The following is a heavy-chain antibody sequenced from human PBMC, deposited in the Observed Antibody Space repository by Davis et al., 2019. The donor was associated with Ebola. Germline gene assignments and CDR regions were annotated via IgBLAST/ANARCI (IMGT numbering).Heavy chain of an antibody. CDR3: VTENWYRFES. Sequence: GESLKISCAASGFTFSSYWMHWVRQAPGKGLVWVSRINSDGSSTSYADSVKGRFTISRDNAKNSLYLQMNSLRTEDTAMYYCVTENWYRFESWGQGTLVTVSS. V-gene: IGHV3-74*01. J-gene: IGHJ4*02. CDR1: GFTFSSYW. CDR2: INSDGSST. D-gene: IGHD1/OR15-1a*01.